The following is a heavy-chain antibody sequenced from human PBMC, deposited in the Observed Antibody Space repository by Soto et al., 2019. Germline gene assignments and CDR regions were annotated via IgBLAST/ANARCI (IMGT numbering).Heavy chain of an antibody. V-gene: IGHV3-23*01. Sequence: QPGGSLRLSCAASGFTFSNHAMHWVRQAPGEGPEWVSGFGGNLVSTNYADSVKARFTITRDNSKNTLYLQMNGLRAEEKAIYYCVREGRVGVEGFDFWGQGTLVTVSS. D-gene: IGHD3-3*01. CDR3: VREGRVGVEGFDF. J-gene: IGHJ4*02. CDR2: FGGNLVST. CDR1: GFTFSNHA.